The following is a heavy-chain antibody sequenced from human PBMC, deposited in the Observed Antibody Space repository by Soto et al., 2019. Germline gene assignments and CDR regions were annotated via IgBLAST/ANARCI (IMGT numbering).Heavy chain of an antibody. Sequence: GGSLRLSCTVAGFTFNNHWRHWVRQAPGKGLVWVSRIYFDGITTDYADSVKGRLTVSRDNAKNTLYLHVNTLRDEDTAVYYCARGGAMGVDYWGQGTLVTVAS. CDR3: ARGGAMGVDY. D-gene: IGHD1-26*01. CDR1: GFTFNNHW. CDR2: IYFDGITT. V-gene: IGHV3-74*01. J-gene: IGHJ4*02.